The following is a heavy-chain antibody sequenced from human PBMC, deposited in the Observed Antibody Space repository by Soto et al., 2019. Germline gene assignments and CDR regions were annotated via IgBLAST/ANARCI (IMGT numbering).Heavy chain of an antibody. V-gene: IGHV3-33*01. J-gene: IGHJ6*02. CDR2: IWHDGSKT. CDR3: ARGSIVAAEYGMDV. D-gene: IGHD6-13*01. Sequence: GGSLRLSCAASGFSFSSYGMHWVRQAPGKGLEWVAVIWHDGSKTYYADSVKGRLIISRDNSKNTLHVQINSLRAEDRGVYFCARGSIVAAEYGMDVWGHGTTVTVSS. CDR1: GFSFSSYG.